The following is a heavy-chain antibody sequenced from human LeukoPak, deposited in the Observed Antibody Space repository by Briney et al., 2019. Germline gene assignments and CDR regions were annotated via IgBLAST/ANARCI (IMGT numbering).Heavy chain of an antibody. J-gene: IGHJ5*02. CDR1: GFTFSSYS. V-gene: IGHV3-21*01. Sequence: GGSLRLSCAASGFTFSSYSMNWVRQAPGKGLEWVSSISSSSSYIYYADSVEGRFTISRDNAKNSLYLQMNSLRAEDTAVYYCARLIAAAGYDWFDPWGQGTLVTVSS. D-gene: IGHD6-13*01. CDR2: ISSSSSYI. CDR3: ARLIAAAGYDWFDP.